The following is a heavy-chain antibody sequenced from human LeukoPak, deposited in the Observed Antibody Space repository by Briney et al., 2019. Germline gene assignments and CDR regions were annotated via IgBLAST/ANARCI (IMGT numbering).Heavy chain of an antibody. CDR2: IYYSGST. CDR1: GGSTSSHY. J-gene: IGHJ5*02. CDR3: AREGCSSTSCFNWFDP. D-gene: IGHD2-2*01. V-gene: IGHV4-59*11. Sequence: PSETLSLTCTVSGGSTSSHYWSWIRQPPGKGLERIGYIYYSGSTNYNPSLKSRVTISVDTSKNQFSLKLSSVTAADTAVYYCAREGCSSTSCFNWFDPWGQGTLVTVSS.